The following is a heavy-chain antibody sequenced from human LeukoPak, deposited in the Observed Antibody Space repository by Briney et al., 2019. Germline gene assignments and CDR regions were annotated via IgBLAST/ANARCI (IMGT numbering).Heavy chain of an antibody. CDR3: ARDCGGNSEENYYYYGMDV. J-gene: IGHJ6*02. CDR1: GYTFTSYY. D-gene: IGHD4-23*01. V-gene: IGHV1-46*01. Sequence: ASVKVSCKASGYTFTSYYMHWVRQAPGQGLEWMGIINPSGGSTSYAQKFQGRVTMTRDTSTSTVYMELSSLRSEDTAMYYCARDCGGNSEENYYYYGMDVWGQGTTVTVSS. CDR2: INPSGGST.